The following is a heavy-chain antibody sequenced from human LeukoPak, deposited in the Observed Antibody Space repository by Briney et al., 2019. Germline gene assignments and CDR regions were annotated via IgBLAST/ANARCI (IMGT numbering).Heavy chain of an antibody. D-gene: IGHD3-22*01. CDR3: AVYFYYDSSGYQDFDY. J-gene: IGHJ4*02. CDR2: ISAYNGNT. Sequence: ASVKVSCKASGYTFTSYGISWVRQAPGQGLEWMRWISAYNGNTNYAQKLQGRVTMTTDTSTSTAYMELRSLRSDDTAVYYCAVYFYYDSSGYQDFDYWGQGTLVTVSS. CDR1: GYTFTSYG. V-gene: IGHV1-18*01.